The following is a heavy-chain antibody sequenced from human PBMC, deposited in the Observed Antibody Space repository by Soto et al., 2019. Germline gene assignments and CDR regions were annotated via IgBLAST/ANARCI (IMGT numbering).Heavy chain of an antibody. CDR3: ARDLSYGDSYFDY. CDR2: IKQDGSEK. D-gene: IGHD4-17*01. CDR1: GFTFSSYW. Sequence: SGGSLRLSCAASGFTFSSYWMSWVRQAPGKGLEWVANIKQDGSEKYYVDSVKGRFTISRDNAKNSLYLQMNSLRAEDTAVYYCARDLSYGDSYFDYWGQGTLVTVSS. V-gene: IGHV3-7*01. J-gene: IGHJ4*02.